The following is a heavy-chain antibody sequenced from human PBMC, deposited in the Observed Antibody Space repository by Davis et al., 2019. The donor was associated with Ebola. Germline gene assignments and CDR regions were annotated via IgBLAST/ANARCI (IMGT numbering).Heavy chain of an antibody. V-gene: IGHV1-3*01. D-gene: IGHD2-21*02. CDR2: INAGNGDT. CDR1: GYTFTAFA. Sequence: ASVKVSCKASGYTFTAFALHWVRQAPGQGLEWMGWINAGNGDTRYSQKFQDRVTINTDTSATTLYMDLSSLTSEDTAVYYCAREGGPVTAQDPPDYLNHWGQGTLVTVSS. CDR3: AREGGPVTAQDPPDYLNH. J-gene: IGHJ4*02.